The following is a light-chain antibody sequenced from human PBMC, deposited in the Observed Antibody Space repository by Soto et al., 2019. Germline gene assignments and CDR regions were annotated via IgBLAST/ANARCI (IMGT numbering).Light chain of an antibody. CDR3: CSYSRSSPYV. CDR1: SSDVGAYNY. CDR2: DVS. J-gene: IGLJ1*01. Sequence: QALTISKNKTSSDVGAYNYVSWYQHHPGKVPRLMIFDVSNRPSGVSNRFSGSKSGNTASLTISGLQAEDEADYYCCSYSRSSPYVFGAGTKVTVL. V-gene: IGLV2-14*03.